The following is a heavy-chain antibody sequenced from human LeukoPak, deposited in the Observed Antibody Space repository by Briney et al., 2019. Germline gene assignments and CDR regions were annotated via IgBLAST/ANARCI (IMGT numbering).Heavy chain of an antibody. CDR3: ARHRTASDY. D-gene: IGHD4-17*01. CDR1: GGSISSSSYY. V-gene: IGHV4-39*01. Sequence: PSETLSLTCTVSGGSISSSSYYWGWIRQPPGKGLEWIGSIYYSGSTYYNPALKSRTTITVNTSNNQFSMKLSSVTAADAAVYYCARHRTASDYWGQGTLVTVSS. CDR2: IYYSGST. J-gene: IGHJ4*02.